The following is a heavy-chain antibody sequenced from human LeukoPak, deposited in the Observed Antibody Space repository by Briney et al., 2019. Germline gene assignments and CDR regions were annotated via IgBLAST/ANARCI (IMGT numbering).Heavy chain of an antibody. Sequence: SQTLSLTCAVSGGSISSGGYSWGWIRQPPGKGLEWIGYIYHSGSTYYNPSLKSRVTISVDRSKNQFSLKLSSVTAADTAVYYCARGHIVVVVATTRSDAFDMWGQGTMVTVSS. CDR3: ARGHIVVVVATTRSDAFDM. D-gene: IGHD2-15*01. J-gene: IGHJ3*02. CDR2: IYHSGST. V-gene: IGHV4-30-2*01. CDR1: GGSISSGGYS.